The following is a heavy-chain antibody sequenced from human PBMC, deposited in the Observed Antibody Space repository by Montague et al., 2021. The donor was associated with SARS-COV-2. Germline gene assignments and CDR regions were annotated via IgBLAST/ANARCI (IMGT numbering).Heavy chain of an antibody. J-gene: IGHJ2*01. CDR1: GCSFNHYY. CDR2: IYYSGSVST. CDR3: ARRGGGEVFARFKYWCFDV. D-gene: IGHD2-8*01. V-gene: IGHV4-59*13. Sequence: SETLSLTCSVSGCSFNHYYWGWVRQSPGKGLEWIGYIYYSGSVSTSYNPSLKVPVSISVATSENPFSLTFASVTAADTAVYYWARRGGGEVFARFKYWCFDVWGRGSLVTVSS.